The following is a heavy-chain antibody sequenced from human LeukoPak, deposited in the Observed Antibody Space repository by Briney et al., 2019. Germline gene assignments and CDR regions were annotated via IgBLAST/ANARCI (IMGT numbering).Heavy chain of an antibody. J-gene: IGHJ4*02. CDR2: ISSSSSPI. V-gene: IGHV3-48*04. D-gene: IGHD5-18*01. CDR1: GFTFSSYS. CDR3: ARDRDTAIIPLDY. Sequence: PGGSLRLSCAASGFTFSSYSMNWVRQAPGKGLEWVSHISSSSSPIYYADSVKGRFTISRDNAKNSLYLQMNSLRAEDTAVYYCARDRDTAIIPLDYWGQGTLVTVSS.